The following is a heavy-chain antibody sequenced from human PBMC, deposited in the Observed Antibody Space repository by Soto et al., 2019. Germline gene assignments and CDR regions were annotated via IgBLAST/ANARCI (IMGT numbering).Heavy chain of an antibody. CDR3: ARNSISKKIDY. D-gene: IGHD3-22*01. V-gene: IGHV4-31*03. Sequence: QVQLQESGPGLVKPSQTLSLTCSVSGVSINSGGYYWTWIRQHTGKGMECIGTIFYSGSTSYTPSLKSRPTIAIDTAKTHFSLKLSSVTAADTAVYYCARNSISKKIDYWGQGTLVTVSS. CDR2: IFYSGST. CDR1: GVSINSGGYY. J-gene: IGHJ4*02.